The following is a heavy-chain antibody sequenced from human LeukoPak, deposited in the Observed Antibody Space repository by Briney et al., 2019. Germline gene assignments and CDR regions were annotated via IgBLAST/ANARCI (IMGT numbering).Heavy chain of an antibody. V-gene: IGHV3-23*01. CDR3: AKDLPAYYYGSGSYYEDAFDI. J-gene: IGHJ3*02. CDR1: EFTFSSYA. D-gene: IGHD3-10*01. CDR2: ISGSGGST. Sequence: SGGSLRLSCAASEFTFSSYAMSWVRQAPGKGLEWVSAISGSGGSTYYADSVKGRFTISRDNSKNTLYLQMNSLRAEDTAVYYCAKDLPAYYYGSGSYYEDAFDIWGQGTMVTVSS.